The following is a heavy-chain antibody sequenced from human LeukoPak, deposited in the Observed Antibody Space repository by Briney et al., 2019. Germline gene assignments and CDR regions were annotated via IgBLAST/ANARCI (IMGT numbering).Heavy chain of an antibody. CDR2: ISYDGSNK. Sequence: PGGSLRLSCAASGFTFSSYAMHWVRQAPGKGLEWVAVISYDGSNKYFADSVKGRFTISRDNSKNTLYLQMNSLRAEDTAVYYCARRAIPSQQRAMDWFDPWGQGTLVTVSS. V-gene: IGHV3-30-3*01. D-gene: IGHD6-13*01. J-gene: IGHJ5*02. CDR3: ARRAIPSQQRAMDWFDP. CDR1: GFTFSSYA.